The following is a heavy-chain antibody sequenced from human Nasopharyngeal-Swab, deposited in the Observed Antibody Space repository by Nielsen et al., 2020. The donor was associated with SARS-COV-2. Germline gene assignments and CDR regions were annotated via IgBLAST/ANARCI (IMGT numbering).Heavy chain of an antibody. V-gene: IGHV3-66*01. CDR1: GFTFSSYA. J-gene: IGHJ5*02. CDR3: AILEGNGSGSP. D-gene: IGHD3-10*01. CDR2: IYTGGST. Sequence: GESLKISCAASGFTFSSYAMHWVRQAPGKGLEWVSVIYTGGSTYYADSVKGRFTISRDNSKNTLYLQMNSLRAEDTAVYYCAILEGNGSGSPWGQGTLVTVSS.